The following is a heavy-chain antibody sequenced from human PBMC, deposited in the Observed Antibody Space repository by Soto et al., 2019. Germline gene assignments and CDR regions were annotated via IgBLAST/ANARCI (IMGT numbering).Heavy chain of an antibody. CDR2: ISYDGSNK. Sequence: PGGSLRLSCAASGFTFSSYGMHRVRQAPGKGLEWVAVISYDGSNKYYADSVKGRFTISRDNSKNTLYLQMNSLRAEDTAVYYCAKLKYYYDSSGYLDYWGQGNLVTVSS. D-gene: IGHD3-22*01. CDR1: GFTFSSYG. CDR3: AKLKYYYDSSGYLDY. V-gene: IGHV3-30*18. J-gene: IGHJ4*02.